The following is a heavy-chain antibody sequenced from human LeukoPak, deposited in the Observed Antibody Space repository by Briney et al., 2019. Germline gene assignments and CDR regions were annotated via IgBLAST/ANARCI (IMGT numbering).Heavy chain of an antibody. CDR3: AKEEQQPTLYYYYYMDV. D-gene: IGHD6-13*01. V-gene: IGHV4-34*01. CDR1: GGSFSGYY. CDR2: INHSGST. J-gene: IGHJ6*03. Sequence: PSETLSLTCAVYGGSFSGYYWSWIRQPPGKGLEWIGEINHSGSTNYNPSLKSRVTISVDTPKNQFSLKLSSVTAADTAVYYCAKEEQQPTLYYYYYMDVWGKGTTVTISS.